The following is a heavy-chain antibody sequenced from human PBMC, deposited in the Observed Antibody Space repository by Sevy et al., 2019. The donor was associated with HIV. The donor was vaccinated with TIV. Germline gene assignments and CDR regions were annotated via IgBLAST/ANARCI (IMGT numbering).Heavy chain of an antibody. D-gene: IGHD3-10*01. CDR1: GGSFSGYY. Sequence: SETLSLTCAVYGGSFSGYYWSWIRQPPGKGLEWIGEINHSGSTNYNPTLKSRVTISVDTSENQFSLKLSSVTAADTAVYYCARTPGATAPGFQHWGQGTLVTVSS. V-gene: IGHV4-34*01. J-gene: IGHJ1*01. CDR2: INHSGST. CDR3: ARTPGATAPGFQH.